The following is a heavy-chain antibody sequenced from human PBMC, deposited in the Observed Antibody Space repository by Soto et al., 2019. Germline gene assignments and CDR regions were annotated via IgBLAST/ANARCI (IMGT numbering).Heavy chain of an antibody. CDR3: ARDSSIDGVVPSWSDS. D-gene: IGHD3-3*01. J-gene: IGHJ5*01. CDR1: GYTFTNYN. CDR2: ISSYNSNS. V-gene: IGHV1-18*01. Sequence: QVQLVQSGPEVKRPGASVKVSCKASGYTFTNYNINWVRQAPGHGLEWMGWISSYNSNSHYAQKFQGRVTMTTDTSTNTAYMELRSLTSDDTAVYFCARDSSIDGVVPSWSDSWGQGSLVTVSS.